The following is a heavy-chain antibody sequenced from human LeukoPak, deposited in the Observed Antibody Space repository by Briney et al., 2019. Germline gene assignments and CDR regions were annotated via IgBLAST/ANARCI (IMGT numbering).Heavy chain of an antibody. D-gene: IGHD3-10*01. CDR3: ASHLRYGSGYYYIDY. CDR2: IFYSGST. J-gene: IGHJ4*02. V-gene: IGHV4-39*01. Sequence: PSETLSLTCTVSGGSISSGDYYWSWIRQPPGKGLEWIGTIFYSGSTYYSPSLKSRVTMSVDTSKSQFSLKLTSVTAADTAVYYCASHLRYGSGYYYIDYWGQGTLVTVSS. CDR1: GGSISSGDYY.